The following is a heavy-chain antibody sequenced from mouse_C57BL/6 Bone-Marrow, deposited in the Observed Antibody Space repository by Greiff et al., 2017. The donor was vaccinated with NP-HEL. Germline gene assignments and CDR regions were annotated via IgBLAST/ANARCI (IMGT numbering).Heavy chain of an antibody. CDR2: IHPNSGST. Sequence: VQLQQPGAELVKPGASVKLSCKASGYTFTSYWMHWVKQRPGQGLEWIGMIHPNSGSTNYNEKFKSKATLTVDKSSSTAYMQRSSLTSEDSAVYCCAVIYYGSYWFAYWGQGTLVTVSA. J-gene: IGHJ3*01. D-gene: IGHD2-1*01. CDR3: AVIYYGSYWFAY. V-gene: IGHV1-64*01. CDR1: GYTFTSYW.